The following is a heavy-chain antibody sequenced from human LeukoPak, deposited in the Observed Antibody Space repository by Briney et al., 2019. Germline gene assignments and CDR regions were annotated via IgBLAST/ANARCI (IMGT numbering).Heavy chain of an antibody. CDR2: ISPYNGNT. V-gene: IGHV1-18*01. CDR1: GYTFNRFG. CDR3: ARAVVSWEIIVTFGGLIGAQDY. Sequence: GASVKVSCKASGYTFNRFGVSWVRQAPGQGLEWMGWISPYNGNTNYAQNFQGRVTMTTDTSTNTTYMELTSLRSDDTAVYYCARAVVSWEIIVTFGGLIGAQDYWGQGTLVTVSS. D-gene: IGHD3-16*01. J-gene: IGHJ4*02.